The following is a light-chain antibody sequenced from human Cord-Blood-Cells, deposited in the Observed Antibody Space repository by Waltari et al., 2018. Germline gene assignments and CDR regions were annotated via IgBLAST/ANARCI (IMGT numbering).Light chain of an antibody. J-gene: IGLJ1*01. V-gene: IGLV3-19*01. Sequence: SSELTQDPAVSVALGQTVRITCQGDSLRSYYASWYQQKPGQAPVLVIYGKNNRPSGIPDRFSGSSSGNTASLTITGAKAEDEADYYCNSRDSSGNHYVFGTGTKLTVL. CDR1: SLRSYY. CDR3: NSRDSSGNHYV. CDR2: GKN.